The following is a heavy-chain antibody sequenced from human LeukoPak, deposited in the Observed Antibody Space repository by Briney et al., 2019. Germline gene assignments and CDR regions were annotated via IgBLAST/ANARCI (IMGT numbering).Heavy chain of an antibody. V-gene: IGHV4-34*01. CDR1: GGSFSGYY. CDR2: INHSGST. J-gene: IGHJ6*03. Sequence: SETLSLTCAVYGGSFSGYYWSWIRQPPGKGLEWIGEINHSGSTNYNPSLKSRVTISVDTSKNQFSLKLSSVTAADTAVYYCAREGMTTGPPDYYYYYYMDVWGKGTTVTVSS. CDR3: AREGMTTGPPDYYYYYYMDV. D-gene: IGHD4-11*01.